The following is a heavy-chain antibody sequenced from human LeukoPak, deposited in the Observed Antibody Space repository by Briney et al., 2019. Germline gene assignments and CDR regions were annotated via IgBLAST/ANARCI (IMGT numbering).Heavy chain of an antibody. Sequence: PGRSLRLSCAASGFTFSSYAMHWVRQAPGKGLEWVAVVSYDGSNKYYADSVKGRFTISRDNSKNTLYLQMNSLRAEDTAVYYCASLKGYSSSWDAFDIWGQGTMVTVSS. D-gene: IGHD6-6*01. CDR2: VSYDGSNK. CDR3: ASLKGYSSSWDAFDI. V-gene: IGHV3-30-3*01. J-gene: IGHJ3*02. CDR1: GFTFSSYA.